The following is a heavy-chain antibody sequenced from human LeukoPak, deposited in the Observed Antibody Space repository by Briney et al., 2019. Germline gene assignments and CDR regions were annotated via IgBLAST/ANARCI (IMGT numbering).Heavy chain of an antibody. CDR1: GFTFSYYS. V-gene: IGHV3-9*01. J-gene: IGHJ4*02. CDR3: AKDFRRGYYSLYYFDY. Sequence: SLRLSCAASGFTFSYYSMNWVRQAPGKGLEWVSGISWNSGSIGYADSVKGRFTISRDNAKNSLYLQMNSLRAEDTALYYCAKDFRRGYYSLYYFDYWGQGTLVTVSS. CDR2: ISWNSGSI. D-gene: IGHD3-22*01.